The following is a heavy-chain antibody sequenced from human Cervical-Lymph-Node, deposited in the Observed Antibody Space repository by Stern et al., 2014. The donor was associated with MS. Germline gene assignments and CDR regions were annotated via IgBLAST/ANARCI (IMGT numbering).Heavy chain of an antibody. CDR1: GGTFSGYA. CDR3: AREPRDAFFFEF. CDR2: IVNVHSTP. V-gene: IGHV1-69*01. Sequence: QVQLAASGAEVKKPVSSVQVSCKVSGGTFSGYAVSWVRQTPGQGLEWIGGIVNVHSTPNYALTIHARTTNNADQFTSTVYMPMSSLRFEDTAVYYCAREPRDAFFFEFWGPGSMVTVSS. J-gene: IGHJ4*02. D-gene: IGHD5-24*01.